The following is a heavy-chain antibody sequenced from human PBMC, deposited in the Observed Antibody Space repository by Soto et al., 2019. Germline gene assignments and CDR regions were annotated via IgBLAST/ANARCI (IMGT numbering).Heavy chain of an antibody. CDR2: IYSGGST. CDR3: ARSSNTRGNHYFYYGLDV. J-gene: IGHJ6*02. V-gene: IGHV3-53*01. D-gene: IGHD4-4*01. Sequence: EVQLVESGGDLIQPVGSLRLSCAASGFTVSTYYMSWVRQSPGKGLEWVSVIYSGGSTYYADSVRGRFTISRENSKNTLLLQMIRLRAEDTAVYDCARSSNTRGNHYFYYGLDVWGQGTTVTVSS. CDR1: GFTVSTYY.